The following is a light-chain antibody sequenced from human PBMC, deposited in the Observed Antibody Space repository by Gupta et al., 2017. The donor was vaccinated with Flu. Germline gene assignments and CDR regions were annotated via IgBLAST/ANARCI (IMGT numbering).Light chain of an antibody. Sequence: SFELTQPPSVSVSPGQTATITCSGTGNELGDIYVPWYQQKPGQSPVLVIYQDIQRPSGIPERFSGSNSGDTATLSISETQAMDEADYYCQAWDSGTCGFGGGTKLTVL. CDR2: QDI. CDR1: ELGDIY. CDR3: QAWDSGTCG. V-gene: IGLV3-1*01. J-gene: IGLJ2*01.